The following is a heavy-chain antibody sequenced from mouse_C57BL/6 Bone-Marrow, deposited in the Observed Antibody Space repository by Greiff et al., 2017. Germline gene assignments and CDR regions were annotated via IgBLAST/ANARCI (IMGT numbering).Heavy chain of an antibody. Sequence: QVQLQQPGAELVKPGASVKLSCKASGYTFTSYWMHWVKQRPGQGLEWIGMIHPNSGSTNYNEKFKSKATLTVDKSSSTAYMQLSSLTAEDSAVYYSAREGALLWLRWYFDVWGTGTTVTVSS. CDR3: AREGALLWLRWYFDV. CDR2: IHPNSGST. CDR1: GYTFTSYW. D-gene: IGHD2-9*01. V-gene: IGHV1-64*01. J-gene: IGHJ1*03.